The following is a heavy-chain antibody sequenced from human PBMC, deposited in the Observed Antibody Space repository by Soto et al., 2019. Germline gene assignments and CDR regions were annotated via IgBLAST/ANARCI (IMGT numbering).Heavy chain of an antibody. CDR2: ITTGGTT. Sequence: EVQLLDSGGGLVQPGGSLRLSCAASGFTFSSYAMNWVRQAPGKGLEWISTITTGGTTYYADSVKGRFTISRDNSKNTLYLQMSSLRAGDTAVYCCAKKRLEATVTSPGNYFDYWGQGSLVTVSS. J-gene: IGHJ4*02. CDR1: GFTFSSYA. CDR3: AKKRLEATVTSPGNYFDY. V-gene: IGHV3-23*01. D-gene: IGHD4-17*01.